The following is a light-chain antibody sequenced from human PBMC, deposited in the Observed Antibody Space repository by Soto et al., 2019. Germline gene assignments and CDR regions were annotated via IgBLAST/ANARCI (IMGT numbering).Light chain of an antibody. J-gene: IGLJ2*01. CDR3: QSHDSSLRGSSV. V-gene: IGLV1-40*01. CDR2: GNS. CDR1: SSNIGAGYD. Sequence: QSVLTQPPSVTGAPGQRVTISCTGSSSNIGAGYDVHWYQQLPGTAPKLLIYGNSNRPSGVPDRFSGSKSGTSASLAITGLQADDEADYYCQSHDSSLRGSSVFGGGTKVTVL.